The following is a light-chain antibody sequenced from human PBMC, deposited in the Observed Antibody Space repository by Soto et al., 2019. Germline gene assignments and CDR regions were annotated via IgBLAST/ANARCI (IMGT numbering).Light chain of an antibody. J-gene: IGKJ1*01. Sequence: DLQMTQSPSSLSASVGDRITITCRASQSISRYLNWYQHKPGKAPKLLINAASSLQSGVPSRFSGSGSGTDFTLTISSLQPEDFATYYCQQSYSTPPWTFGQGTKVDIK. CDR3: QQSYSTPPWT. CDR2: AAS. CDR1: QSISRY. V-gene: IGKV1-39*01.